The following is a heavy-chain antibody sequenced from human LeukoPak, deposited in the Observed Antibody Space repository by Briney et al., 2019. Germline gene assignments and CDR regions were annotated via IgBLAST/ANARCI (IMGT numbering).Heavy chain of an antibody. J-gene: IGHJ6*02. Sequence: GGSLRLSCAASGFTFSRYAMTWVRQAPGKGLEWVSAIGGSGNSAVYADSVKGRFTISRDNSKNTLYLQMNSLRAEDTAVYYCAKKDDYYGVDVWGQGTTVTVSS. V-gene: IGHV3-23*05. CDR1: GFTFSRYA. CDR3: AKKDDYYGVDV. CDR2: IGGSGNSA.